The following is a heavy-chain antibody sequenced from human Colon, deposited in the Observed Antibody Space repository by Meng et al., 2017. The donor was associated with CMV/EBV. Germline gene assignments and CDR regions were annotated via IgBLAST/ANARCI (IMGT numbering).Heavy chain of an antibody. D-gene: IGHD2-21*01. V-gene: IGHV1-2*02. CDR1: GYNFTAYY. Sequence: ASVTVSCKASGYNFTAYYIHWVRQAPGQGLEWMGWVNPNSGGTYYAQKFQGRVAMTRDTSTTTAHMELDSLTSDDTARYYCARESIFCGADCLSPGAIGYWGQGTLVTRLL. J-gene: IGHJ4*02. CDR3: ARESIFCGADCLSPGAIGY. CDR2: VNPNSGGT.